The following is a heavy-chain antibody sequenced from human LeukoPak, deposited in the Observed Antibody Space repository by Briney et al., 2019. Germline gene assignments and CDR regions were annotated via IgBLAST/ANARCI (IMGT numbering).Heavy chain of an antibody. D-gene: IGHD6-13*01. CDR1: GFTFSSYS. CDR2: ISSSSSYI. CDR3: AREVFGQQPEFDY. V-gene: IGHV3-21*01. Sequence: GGSLRLSCAASGFTFSSYSMNWVRQAPGKGLEWVSSISSSSSYIYYADSVKGRFTISRDNAKNSLYLQMNSLRAEDTAVYYCAREVFGQQPEFDYWGQETWSPSPQ. J-gene: IGHJ4*01.